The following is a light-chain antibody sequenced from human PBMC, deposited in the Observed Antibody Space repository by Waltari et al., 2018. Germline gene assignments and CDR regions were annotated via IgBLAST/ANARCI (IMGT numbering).Light chain of an antibody. CDR3: QQYHSAPT. V-gene: IGKV4-1*01. CDR2: WAS. Sequence: DIVMTQSPDSLAVSLGERATINCKSSQSVLYSSNNKDYLAWYQHKVGQPPKLLIYWASTRESGVPDRFSGSGSGTDFTLTISTLQAEDVAVYYCQQYHSAPTFGQGTRLEIK. J-gene: IGKJ5*01. CDR1: QSVLYSSNNKDY.